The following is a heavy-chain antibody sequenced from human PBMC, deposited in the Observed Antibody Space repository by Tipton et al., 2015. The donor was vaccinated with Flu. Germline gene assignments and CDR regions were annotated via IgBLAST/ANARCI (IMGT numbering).Heavy chain of an antibody. J-gene: IGHJ3*02. Sequence: TLSLTCAVSGYSISSGYYWGWIRQPPGKGLEWIGSISHTGTTNYNPSLRSRVTISVDTSKNQFSLRLTSVTAADTTVYYCARDRHSGSYYENDAFDIWGQGTMVTVSS. CDR2: ISHTGTT. CDR1: GYSISSGYY. CDR3: ARDRHSGSYYENDAFDI. V-gene: IGHV4-38-2*02. D-gene: IGHD1-26*01.